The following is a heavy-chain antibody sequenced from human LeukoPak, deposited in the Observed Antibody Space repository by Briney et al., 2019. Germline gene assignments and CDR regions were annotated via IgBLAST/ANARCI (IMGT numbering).Heavy chain of an antibody. V-gene: IGHV4-59*01. CDR2: IYYSGST. CDR1: GGSISSYY. Sequence: SETLSLTCTVSGGSISSYYWSWIRQPPGKGLEWIGYIYYSGSTNYNPSLKSRVTISVDTSKNQFTLKLSSVPAASPAGNNFARAGGGGFYGDYGYFDYWGQGTLVTVSS. J-gene: IGHJ4*02. CDR3: ARAGGGGFYGDYGYFDY. D-gene: IGHD4-17*01.